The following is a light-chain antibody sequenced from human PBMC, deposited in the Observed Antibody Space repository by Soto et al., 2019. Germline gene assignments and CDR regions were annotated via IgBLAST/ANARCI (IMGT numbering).Light chain of an antibody. Sequence: EIVFTKSKAPLSLSPGERATLSFRASQSVSNYFAWYQQKPGQAPRLLFYDASNRATGIPARFSGSGSGTDFTLTISSLEPEDFAVYYCQQRWNWITFGQRRRPEIK. CDR3: QQRWNWIT. J-gene: IGKJ5*01. V-gene: IGKV3-11*01. CDR1: QSVSNY. CDR2: DAS.